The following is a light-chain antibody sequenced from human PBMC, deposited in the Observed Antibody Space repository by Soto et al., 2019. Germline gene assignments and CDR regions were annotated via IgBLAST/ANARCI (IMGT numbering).Light chain of an antibody. Sequence: EIGLTQSPGTLSLSPGERATLSCRASQSVSSFYLAWYQQRAGQAPRLLISGASTRTTGIPDRFSGSASGTDFTLTISRLEPEDFAVYYCQQYGSWPRTFGQETKVEIK. CDR2: GAS. J-gene: IGKJ1*01. CDR3: QQYGSWPRT. V-gene: IGKV3-20*01. CDR1: QSVSSFY.